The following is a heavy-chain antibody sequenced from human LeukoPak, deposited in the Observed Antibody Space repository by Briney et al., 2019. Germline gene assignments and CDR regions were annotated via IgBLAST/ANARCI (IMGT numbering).Heavy chain of an antibody. V-gene: IGHV3-64*01. CDR3: ARDNAGSVGRRNTPLKH. D-gene: IGHD1-26*01. CDR2: ISSNGGNK. Sequence: PGGSLRLSCAASGFTFSSYAMHWVRQAPGKGLEYVSAISSNGGNKYYANSVEGRFTISRDNSKNTLYLQMGSLRAEDMAVYYWARDNAGSVGRRNTPLKHWGQGTLVTVSS. CDR1: GFTFSSYA. J-gene: IGHJ4*02.